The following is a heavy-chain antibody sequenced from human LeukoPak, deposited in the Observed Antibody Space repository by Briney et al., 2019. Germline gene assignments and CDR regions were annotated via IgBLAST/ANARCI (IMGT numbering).Heavy chain of an antibody. V-gene: IGHV4-4*07. CDR3: ARILDRDV. CDR1: GGPMSDSY. Sequence: SETLSLTCTASGGPMSDSYWYWIRHSAATGMEWIGRIHAIGSTNYNPPLKSRVIMSLDTSKKQFSLSLSAVTAADTATYYCARILDRDVWGQGTLVTVSP. D-gene: IGHD3-22*01. CDR2: IHAIGST. J-gene: IGHJ3*01.